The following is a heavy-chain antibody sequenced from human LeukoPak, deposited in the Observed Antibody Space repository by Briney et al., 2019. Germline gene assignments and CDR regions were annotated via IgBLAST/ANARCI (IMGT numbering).Heavy chain of an antibody. Sequence: ESGPTLVNPTQTLTLTCTFSGFSLSTSGVGVGWIRQPPGKALEWLALIYWNDDKRYSPSLKSRLTITKDTSKNQVVLTMTNMDPVDTATYYCAHSVIRGFGWFGELFHYYYYYYMDVWGKGTTVTISS. CDR2: IYWNDDK. V-gene: IGHV2-5*01. CDR1: GFSLSTSGVG. D-gene: IGHD3-10*01. CDR3: AHSVIRGFGWFGELFHYYYYYYMDV. J-gene: IGHJ6*03.